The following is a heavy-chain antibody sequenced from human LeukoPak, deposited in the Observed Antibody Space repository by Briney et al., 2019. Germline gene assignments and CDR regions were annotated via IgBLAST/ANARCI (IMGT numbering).Heavy chain of an antibody. J-gene: IGHJ6*03. CDR2: LNWNGGST. Sequence: GGSLRLSCVASGFTFSSYEMNWVRQAPGKGLEWVSGLNWNGGSTGHADSVKGRFTISRDNAKNSLYLQINSLRAEDTALYYCARGGTYYYDSSGYLRSYYYYMDVWGKGTTVTVSS. D-gene: IGHD3-22*01. CDR3: ARGGTYYYDSSGYLRSYYYYMDV. CDR1: GFTFSSYE. V-gene: IGHV3-20*04.